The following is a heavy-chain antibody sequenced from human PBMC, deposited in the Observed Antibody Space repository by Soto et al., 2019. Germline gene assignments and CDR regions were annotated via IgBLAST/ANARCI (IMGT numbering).Heavy chain of an antibody. CDR2: IIPIFGTA. Sequence: GASVKVSCKASGGTFSSYAISWVRQAPGQGLEWMGGIIPIFGTANYAQKFQGRVTITADKSTSTAYMELSSLRSEDTAVYYCARDLLTAAAGLDYYHYYGMDVWGQGTTVTVSS. V-gene: IGHV1-69*06. J-gene: IGHJ6*02. CDR1: GGTFSSYA. D-gene: IGHD6-13*01. CDR3: ARDLLTAAAGLDYYHYYGMDV.